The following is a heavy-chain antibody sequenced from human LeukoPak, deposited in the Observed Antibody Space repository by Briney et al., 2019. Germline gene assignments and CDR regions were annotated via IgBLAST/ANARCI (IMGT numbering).Heavy chain of an antibody. CDR3: ARDLGQYYDTSDNWFDP. CDR2: ISWNSGSI. J-gene: IGHJ5*02. CDR1: GFTFDDYA. V-gene: IGHV3-9*01. D-gene: IGHD3-22*01. Sequence: PGGSLRLSCAASGFTFDDYAMHWVRQAPGKGLEWVSGISWNSGSIVYADSVKGRFTISRDNAKNSLYLQMNSLRAEDTAVYYCARDLGQYYDTSDNWFDPWGQGTLVTVSS.